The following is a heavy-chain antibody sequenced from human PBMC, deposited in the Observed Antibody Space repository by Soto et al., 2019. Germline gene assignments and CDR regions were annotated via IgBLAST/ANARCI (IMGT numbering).Heavy chain of an antibody. V-gene: IGHV4-39*01. CDR1: GGSLSSSSFY. CDR3: ARPTFYTAMVPD. CDR2: IYYSGST. J-gene: IGHJ4*02. Sequence: NPSPTCTFSGGSLSSSSFYWGWVRQPPGKGLEWIGSIYYSGSTYYNPSLKSRVTISVDTSKNQFSLKLSSVTAADTAVYYCARPTFYTAMVPDWGQGTLVTVSS. D-gene: IGHD5-18*01.